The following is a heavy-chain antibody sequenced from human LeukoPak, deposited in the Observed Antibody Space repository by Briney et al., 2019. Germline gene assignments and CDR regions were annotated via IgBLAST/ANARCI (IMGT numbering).Heavy chain of an antibody. Sequence: GSVKVSCKASGYTFTGYYMHWVRQAPGQGLEWMGWINPNSGGTNYAQKFQGRVTMTRDTSISTAYMELSRLRSDDTAVYYCARDQGQWLARAGYWGQGTLVTVSS. CDR1: GYTFTGYY. CDR2: INPNSGGT. J-gene: IGHJ4*02. D-gene: IGHD6-19*01. V-gene: IGHV1-2*02. CDR3: ARDQGQWLARAGY.